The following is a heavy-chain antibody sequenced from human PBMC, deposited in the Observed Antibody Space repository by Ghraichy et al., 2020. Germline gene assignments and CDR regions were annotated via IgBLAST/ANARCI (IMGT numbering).Heavy chain of an antibody. CDR1: NGSIGSGSYH. D-gene: IGHD2-21*01. V-gene: IGHV4-31*03. Sequence: LNISCTVSNGSIGSGSYHWSWIRQHPGKGLEWIGYIHDSGSTFYNPSLKSRLNILVDTSKNQFSLNLNSVTAADTAVYYCARHGGASFDSWGKGTLVTVSS. CDR2: IHDSGST. CDR3: ARHGGASFDS. J-gene: IGHJ4*02.